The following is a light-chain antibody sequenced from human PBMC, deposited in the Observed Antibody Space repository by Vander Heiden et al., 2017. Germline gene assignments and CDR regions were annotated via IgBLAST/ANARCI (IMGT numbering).Light chain of an antibody. V-gene: IGKV4-1*01. CDR1: QSVLYSSNNKNY. J-gene: IGKJ5*01. CDR3: QQDCSTPIT. CDR2: WAS. Sequence: DRMTVHSAYSQAVSLCERATIHCKSSQSVLYSSNNKNYLAWYQQKPGQPPKLLIYWASTRDTGVPDRFSGSGSGTDFTLTISSLQPEDVAVYYCQQDCSTPITFGQGTRLEIK.